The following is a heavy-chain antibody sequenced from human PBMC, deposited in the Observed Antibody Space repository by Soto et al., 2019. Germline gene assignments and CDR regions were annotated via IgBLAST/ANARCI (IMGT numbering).Heavy chain of an antibody. J-gene: IGHJ4*02. CDR2: IYYSGST. CDR3: ARSSRFGEPDY. Sequence: SETLSLTCTVSGGSISSGGYYWSWIRQHPGKGLEWIGYIYYSGSTYYNPSLKSRVTISVDTSKNQFSLKLSSVTAADTAVYYCARSSRFGEPDYWGQGTLVTVSS. D-gene: IGHD3-10*01. CDR1: GGSISSGGYY. V-gene: IGHV4-31*03.